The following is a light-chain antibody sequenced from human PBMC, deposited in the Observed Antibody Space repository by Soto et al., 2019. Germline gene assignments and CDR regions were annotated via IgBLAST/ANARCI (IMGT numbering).Light chain of an antibody. CDR2: SAS. Sequence: IQLTQSPSSLSASVGDTVTITCRASQAIGSYFAWYQQRPGTAPKLLIYSASTLHSGVPSRFSGSGSGTDFTLTLSRLQPEDFATYYCQQVDSYPRTFGPGTTVEI. V-gene: IGKV1-9*01. J-gene: IGKJ3*01. CDR3: QQVDSYPRT. CDR1: QAIGSY.